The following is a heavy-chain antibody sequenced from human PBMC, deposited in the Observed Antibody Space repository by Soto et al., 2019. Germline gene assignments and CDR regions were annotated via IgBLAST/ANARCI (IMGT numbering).Heavy chain of an antibody. Sequence: PEETLSLTCTVAGSAVSGDYWSWIRQPPGKGLEWIGYIYYSGSTNYNPSLKSRVTISVDTSKNQFSLKLSYVTAADTAVYYCARLKRIVGATDYYYGMDVWGQGTTVTVSS. J-gene: IGHJ6*02. CDR2: IYYSGST. D-gene: IGHD1-26*01. V-gene: IGHV4-59*08. CDR1: GSAVSGDY. CDR3: ARLKRIVGATDYYYGMDV.